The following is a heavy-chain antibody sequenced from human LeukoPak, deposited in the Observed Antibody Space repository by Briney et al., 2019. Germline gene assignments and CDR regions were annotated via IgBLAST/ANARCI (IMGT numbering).Heavy chain of an antibody. J-gene: IGHJ4*02. CDR1: GFTFTDFY. CDR3: ARDLDWGPDC. D-gene: IGHD3-9*01. CDR2: IHTRSGGT. V-gene: IGHV1-2*02. Sequence: ASVNVSCKATGFTFTDFYMHWIRQAPGQGLEWMGWIHTRSGGTNSAQKFQDRLTMTRDTSISTIYMELNSLRSDDTAVYYCARDLDWGPDCWGQGTLVTVSS.